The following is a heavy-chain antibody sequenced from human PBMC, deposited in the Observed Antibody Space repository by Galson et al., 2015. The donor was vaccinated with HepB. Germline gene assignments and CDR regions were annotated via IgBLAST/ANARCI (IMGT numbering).Heavy chain of an antibody. J-gene: IGHJ4*02. V-gene: IGHV4-61*01. CDR3: ARGVEVWLKGDYYFDY. D-gene: IGHD5-18*01. Sequence: SETLSLTCLVSGDSVSSDFYYWSWIRQPPGKGLEWIGYIHYTGSTKYNPSLKSRLTMSLDTSRSQFSLTLSPVTAADTAVYFCARGVEVWLKGDYYFDYWGQGNLVTVSS. CDR1: GDSVSSDFYY. CDR2: IHYTGST.